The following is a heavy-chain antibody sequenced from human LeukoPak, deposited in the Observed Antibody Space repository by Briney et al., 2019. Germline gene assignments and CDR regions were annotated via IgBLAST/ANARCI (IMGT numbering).Heavy chain of an antibody. CDR3: ARGAGSGWYFYFDY. CDR1: GFTFGDYA. D-gene: IGHD6-13*01. CDR2: ISSSGSTI. Sequence: PGGSLRLSCTASGFTFGDYAMNWVRQAPGKGLDWVSYISSSGSTIYYADSVKGRFTISRDNAKNSLYLQMNSLRVEDTAVYHCARGAGSGWYFYFDYWGQGTLVTVSS. J-gene: IGHJ4*02. V-gene: IGHV3-48*03.